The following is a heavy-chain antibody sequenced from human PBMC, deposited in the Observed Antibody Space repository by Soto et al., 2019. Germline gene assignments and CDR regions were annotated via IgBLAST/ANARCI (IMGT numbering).Heavy chain of an antibody. CDR3: ARFSATTGTTDY. D-gene: IGHD1-7*01. CDR2: IYYSGST. V-gene: IGHV4-39*01. J-gene: IGHJ4*02. Sequence: SETLSLTCTVSGGSISSSSYYWGWIRQPPGKGLEWIGSIYYSGSTYYNPSLKSRVTISVDTSKNQFSLKLSSVTAADTAVYYCARFSATTGTTDYWGQGTLVTVSS. CDR1: GGSISSSSYY.